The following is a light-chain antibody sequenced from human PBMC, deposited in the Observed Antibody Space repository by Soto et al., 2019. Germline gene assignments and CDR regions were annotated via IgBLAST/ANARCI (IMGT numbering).Light chain of an antibody. CDR3: QSYGSTLRAFWV. J-gene: IGLJ3*02. CDR2: NNN. CDR1: SSNIGSGT. V-gene: IGLV1-44*01. Sequence: QSVLTQPPSASGTPGQRVTFSCSGSSSNIGSGTVNWYQQLPGTAPKLLIYNNNNRPSGVPDRFSGSKSGTSASLAITGLQAEDEADYYCQSYGSTLRAFWVFGGGTKLTVL.